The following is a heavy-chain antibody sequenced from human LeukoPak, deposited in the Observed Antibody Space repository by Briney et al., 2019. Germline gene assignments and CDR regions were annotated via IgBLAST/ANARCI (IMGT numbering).Heavy chain of an antibody. Sequence: ASVKVSCKASGYTFTSYGISWVRQAPGQGLEWMGWISAYNGNTNYAQKFQGRVTMTRNTSISTAYMELSSLRSEDTAVYYCARSGAILFYGMDVWGQGTTVTVSS. CDR1: GYTFTSYG. CDR3: ARSGAILFYGMDV. D-gene: IGHD2-15*01. J-gene: IGHJ6*02. V-gene: IGHV1-18*01. CDR2: ISAYNGNT.